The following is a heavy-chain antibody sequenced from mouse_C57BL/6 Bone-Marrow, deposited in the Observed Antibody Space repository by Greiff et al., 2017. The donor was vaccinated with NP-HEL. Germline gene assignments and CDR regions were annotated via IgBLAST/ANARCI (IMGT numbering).Heavy chain of an antibody. D-gene: IGHD1-1*01. CDR3: ARPTIYYYGSSGYFDV. Sequence: EVKLMESGGDLVKPGGSLKLSCAASGFTFSSYGMSWVRQTPDKRLEWVATISSGGSYTYYPDSVKGRFTISRDNAKNTLYLQMSSLKSEDTAMYYCARPTIYYYGSSGYFDVWGTGTTVTVSS. V-gene: IGHV5-6*01. J-gene: IGHJ1*03. CDR2: ISSGGSYT. CDR1: GFTFSSYG.